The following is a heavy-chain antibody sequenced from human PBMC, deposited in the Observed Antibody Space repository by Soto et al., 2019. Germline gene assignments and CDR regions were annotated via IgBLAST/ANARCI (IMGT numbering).Heavy chain of an antibody. CDR3: ARGIAVAGRYYGMDV. CDR2: ISAHNGNK. Sequence: ASVKVSCKASGYTFTSYGISWVRQAPGQGLEWMGWISAHNGNKKYAQKLQGRVTITADESTSTAYMELSSLRSEDTAVYYCARGIAVAGRYYGMDVWGQGTTVTVSS. D-gene: IGHD6-19*01. V-gene: IGHV1-18*01. CDR1: GYTFTSYG. J-gene: IGHJ6*02.